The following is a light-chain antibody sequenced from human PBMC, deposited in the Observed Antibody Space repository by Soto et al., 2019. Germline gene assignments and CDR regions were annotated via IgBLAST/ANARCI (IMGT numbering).Light chain of an antibody. V-gene: IGKV1-6*01. CDR2: AAS. CDR1: QGIRND. J-gene: IGKJ3*01. Sequence: AVQMTQSPSSPSASIGDRVTITCRASQGIRNDLDWFQQKPGKAPKLLIYAASNLQSGVPARFSGSGSGTDFTLTISSLQPEDFATYYCLQKYFFPLTSGPGTKMDIK. CDR3: LQKYFFPLT.